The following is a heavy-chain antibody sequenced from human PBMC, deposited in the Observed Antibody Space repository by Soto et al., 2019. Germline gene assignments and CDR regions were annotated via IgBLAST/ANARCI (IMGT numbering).Heavy chain of an antibody. CDR3: ARGITMVRGVMYP. J-gene: IGHJ5*02. CDR2: INPSGGST. D-gene: IGHD3-10*01. V-gene: IGHV1-46*03. CDR1: GYTFTSDY. Sequence: QVQLVQSGAEVKKPGASVKVSCRASGYTFTSDYMHWVRQAPGQGLEWMGIINPSGGSTSYAQKFQGRVTMTRDTSKGTVYMELSSLRSEDTAVYYCARGITMVRGVMYPCGQGTLVTVSS.